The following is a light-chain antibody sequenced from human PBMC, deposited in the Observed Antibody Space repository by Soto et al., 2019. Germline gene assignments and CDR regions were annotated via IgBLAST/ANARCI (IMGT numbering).Light chain of an antibody. Sequence: DIQMTQSPSSLSASVGDRVTITCRASQGISTYLNWYLQRPGKDPILLIYAASSLQSGVPSRFSGSGSETDFTLTISSLQPEDFATYSCQQSYSTTWTFGQGTKVEIQ. J-gene: IGKJ1*01. CDR1: QGISTY. V-gene: IGKV1-39*01. CDR3: QQSYSTTWT. CDR2: AAS.